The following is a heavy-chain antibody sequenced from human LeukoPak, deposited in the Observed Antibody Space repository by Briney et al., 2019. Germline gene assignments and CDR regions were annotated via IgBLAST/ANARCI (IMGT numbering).Heavy chain of an antibody. D-gene: IGHD6-13*01. Sequence: PSGTLSLTCAVSGGSISSSNWWSWVRPPPGKGLEWIGEIYHSGSTNYNPSLKSRVTISVDKSKNQFSLKLSSVTAADTAVYYCARVLPVTRDSHISSWYRQGRGYWFDPWGQGTLVTVSS. CDR1: GGSISSSNW. CDR2: IYHSGST. J-gene: IGHJ5*02. CDR3: ARVLPVTRDSHISSWYRQGRGYWFDP. V-gene: IGHV4-4*02.